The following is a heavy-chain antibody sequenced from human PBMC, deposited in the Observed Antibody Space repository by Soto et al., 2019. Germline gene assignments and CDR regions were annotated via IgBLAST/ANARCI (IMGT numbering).Heavy chain of an antibody. J-gene: IGHJ6*02. CDR1: GYSFINSW. CDR3: ARHSIIVTPLYGMDV. CDR2: ISPGDSDT. V-gene: IGHV5-51*01. D-gene: IGHD2-15*01. Sequence: GESLKISCKASGYSFINSWIGWVRQMPGKGLEWMGIISPGDSDTTYSPSFQGQVTISVDKSISTAYLQWSSLKASDTAMYYCARHSIIVTPLYGMDVWGQGTTVTVSS.